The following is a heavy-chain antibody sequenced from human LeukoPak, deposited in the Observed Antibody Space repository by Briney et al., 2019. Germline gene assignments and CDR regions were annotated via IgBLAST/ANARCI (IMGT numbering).Heavy chain of an antibody. V-gene: IGHV4-34*01. CDR1: GGSFSGYY. J-gene: IGHJ4*02. CDR3: ARSSSWYAYYFDY. CDR2: INHSGST. Sequence: SETLSLTCAVYGGSFSGYYWSWIRQPPGKGLEWIGEINHSGSTNYNPSLKSRVTISVDTSKNQFSLKLSSVTAADTAVYYCARSSSWYAYYFDYWGQGTLVTVSS. D-gene: IGHD6-13*01.